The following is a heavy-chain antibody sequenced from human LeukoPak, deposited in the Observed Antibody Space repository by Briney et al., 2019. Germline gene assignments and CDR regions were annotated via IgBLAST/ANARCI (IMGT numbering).Heavy chain of an antibody. CDR2: ISSSSSYI. CDR1: GFTFSSCS. D-gene: IGHD6-6*01. Sequence: GGSLRPSCAASGFTFSSCSMNWVRQAPGKGLEWVSSISSSSSYIYYADSVKGRFTISRDNAKNSLYLQMNSLRAEDTAVYYCARDEQQLDPFDYWGQGTLVTVSS. V-gene: IGHV3-21*01. CDR3: ARDEQQLDPFDY. J-gene: IGHJ4*02.